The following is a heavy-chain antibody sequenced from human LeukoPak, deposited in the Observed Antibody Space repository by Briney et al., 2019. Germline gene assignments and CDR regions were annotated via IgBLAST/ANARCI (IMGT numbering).Heavy chain of an antibody. Sequence: ASVKVSCKASGYTFTGYYMHWVRQAPGQGLEWMGWINPNSGGTNYAQKFRGRVTMTRDTSISTAYMELSRLRSDDTAVYYCARAQDQLPLSDAFDIRGQCTIVT. J-gene: IGHJ3*02. V-gene: IGHV1-2*02. D-gene: IGHD2-2*01. CDR3: ARAQDQLPLSDAFDI. CDR1: GYTFTGYY. CDR2: INPNSGGT.